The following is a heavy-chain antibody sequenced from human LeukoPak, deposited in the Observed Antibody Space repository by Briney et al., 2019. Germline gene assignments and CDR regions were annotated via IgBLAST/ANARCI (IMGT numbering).Heavy chain of an antibody. D-gene: IGHD3-10*01. CDR2: ISYDGSNK. V-gene: IGHV3-30*18. Sequence: PGRSLRLSCAASGFTFSSYGMHWVRQAPGKGLEWVGVISYDGSNKYYADSVKGRFTISRDNSKNTLYLQMNSLRAEDTAGYYCAKVIWFGERRGVFDYWGQGTLVTVSS. J-gene: IGHJ4*02. CDR1: GFTFSSYG. CDR3: AKVIWFGERRGVFDY.